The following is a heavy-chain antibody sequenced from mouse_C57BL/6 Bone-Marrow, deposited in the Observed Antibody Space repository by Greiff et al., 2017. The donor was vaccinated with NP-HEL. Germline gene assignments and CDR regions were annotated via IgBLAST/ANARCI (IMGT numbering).Heavy chain of an antibody. D-gene: IGHD1-1*01. CDR3: ARSGNFYYYGSGDFDV. V-gene: IGHV1-63*01. CDR2: IYPGGGYT. Sequence: VQLQQSGAELVRPGTSVKMSCKASEYTFTNYWIGWAKQRPGHGLEWIGDIYPGGGYTNYNEKFKGKATLTADKSSSTAYMQFSSLTSEDSAIYYCARSGNFYYYGSGDFDVWGTGTTVTVSS. J-gene: IGHJ1*03. CDR1: EYTFTNYW.